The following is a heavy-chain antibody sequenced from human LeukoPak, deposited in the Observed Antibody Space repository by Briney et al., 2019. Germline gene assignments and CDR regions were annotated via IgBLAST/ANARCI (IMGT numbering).Heavy chain of an antibody. Sequence: GGSLRLSRAASGFTFSTYYMNWVRQAPGKGLEWVSGISRNGGSTGYADSVKGRFTISRDNVKNYVFLQMNSLRAEDTALYYCVRSITMFQHWGQGTLVTVSS. CDR1: GFTFSTYY. D-gene: IGHD3-10*01. V-gene: IGHV3-20*04. CDR2: ISRNGGST. CDR3: VRSITMFQH. J-gene: IGHJ1*01.